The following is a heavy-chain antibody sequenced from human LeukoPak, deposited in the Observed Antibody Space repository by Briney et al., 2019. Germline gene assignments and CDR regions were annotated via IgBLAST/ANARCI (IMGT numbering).Heavy chain of an antibody. D-gene: IGHD5-12*01. V-gene: IGHV1-69*13. CDR2: IIPIFGTA. CDR1: GGTFSSYA. Sequence: SVKVSCKASGGTFSSYAISWVRQAPGQGLEWMGGIIPIFGTANYAQKFQGRVTITADESTSTAYMELSSLRSEDTAVYYCAIQRGGLATEYFQHWGQGTLVTVSS. CDR3: AIQRGGLATEYFQH. J-gene: IGHJ1*01.